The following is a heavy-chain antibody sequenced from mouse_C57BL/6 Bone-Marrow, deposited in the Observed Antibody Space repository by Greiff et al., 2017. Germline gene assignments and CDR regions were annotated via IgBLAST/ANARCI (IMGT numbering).Heavy chain of an antibody. Sequence: VQLQQPGAELVKPGASVKMSCKASGYTFTSYWITWVKQRPGQGLEWIGDIYPTSGRTNYNEKFKSKAILTVDTSSNTAYMQLSSLTSDDSAVFYGARSGPLGRSFDYWGQGTTLTVSS. D-gene: IGHD4-1*01. CDR1: GYTFTSYW. CDR2: IYPTSGRT. J-gene: IGHJ2*01. V-gene: IGHV1-55*01. CDR3: ARSGPLGRSFDY.